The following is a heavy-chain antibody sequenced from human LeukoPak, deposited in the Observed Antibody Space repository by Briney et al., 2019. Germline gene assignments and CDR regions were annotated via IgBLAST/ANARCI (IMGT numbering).Heavy chain of an antibody. CDR1: GGSISSYY. Sequence: SETLSLTCTVSGGSISSYYWSWIRQPAGKGREWIGRIYTSGSTNHNPSLKSRVTMSVDTSKNQFSLKLSSVTAADTAVYYCARGMDSSGYYALDYWGQGTLVTVSS. V-gene: IGHV4-4*07. CDR2: IYTSGST. D-gene: IGHD3-22*01. J-gene: IGHJ4*02. CDR3: ARGMDSSGYYALDY.